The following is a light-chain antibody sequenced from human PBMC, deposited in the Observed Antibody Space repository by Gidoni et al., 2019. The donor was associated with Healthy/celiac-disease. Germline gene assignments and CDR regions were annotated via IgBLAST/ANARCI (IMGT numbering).Light chain of an antibody. CDR3: QQYNNWPT. J-gene: IGKJ5*01. CDR2: GAS. V-gene: IGKV3-15*01. CDR1: QSVRSN. Sequence: EIVMTQSPATLSVSPGDRATLSCRGSQSVRSNLAWYQQKPGQPPMLLIYGASTRATGSPARCRCSGSGTDFILTIRILQSEDFAVYYCQQYNNWPTFGQGTRLEIK.